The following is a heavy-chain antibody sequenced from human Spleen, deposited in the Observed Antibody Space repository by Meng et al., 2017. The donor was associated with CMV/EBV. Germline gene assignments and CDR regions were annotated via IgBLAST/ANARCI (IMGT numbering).Heavy chain of an antibody. D-gene: IGHD1-26*01. Sequence: KASGYTFTSYDINWVRQATGQGLEWMGWMNPNSGNTGYAQKFQGRVTMTRNTSISTAYMELSSLRSEDTAVYYCARGVIVGATGWFDPWGQGTLVTVSS. V-gene: IGHV1-8*01. CDR2: MNPNSGNT. CDR1: GYTFTSYD. CDR3: ARGVIVGATGWFDP. J-gene: IGHJ5*02.